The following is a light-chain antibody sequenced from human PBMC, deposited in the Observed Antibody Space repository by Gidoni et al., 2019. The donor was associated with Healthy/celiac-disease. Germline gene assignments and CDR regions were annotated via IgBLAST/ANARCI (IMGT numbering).Light chain of an antibody. CDR2: AAS. CDR1: QCISSY. J-gene: IGKJ1*01. V-gene: IGKV1-8*01. CDR3: QQYYSYPQT. Sequence: AIRMTQSPSSFSSSTGDRVPITCRASQCISSYLGWYQQKPGKAPKLLIYAASTLQSGVPSRFSGSGSGKDFTITISCLQSEDFANYYCQQYYSYPQTFGQGTKVEIK.